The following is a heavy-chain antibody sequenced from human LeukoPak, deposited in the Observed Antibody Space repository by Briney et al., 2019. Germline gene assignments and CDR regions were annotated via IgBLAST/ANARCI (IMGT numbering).Heavy chain of an antibody. CDR3: ASAPTYCSGGSCGLDY. J-gene: IGHJ4*02. V-gene: IGHV4-59*10. Sequence: SETLSLTCAVYGGSFSGYYWSWIRQPAGKGLEWIGRIYTSGSTNYNPSLKSRVTISVDTSKNQFSLKLSSVTAADTAVYYCASAPTYCSGGSCGLDYWGQGTLVTVSS. CDR2: IYTSGST. CDR1: GGSFSGYY. D-gene: IGHD2-15*01.